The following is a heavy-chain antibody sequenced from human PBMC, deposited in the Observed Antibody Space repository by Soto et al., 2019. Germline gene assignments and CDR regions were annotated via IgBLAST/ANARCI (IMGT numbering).Heavy chain of an antibody. D-gene: IGHD3-3*01. CDR1: GGSISSYY. V-gene: IGHV4-59*01. CDR2: IYYSGST. J-gene: IGHJ5*02. Sequence: ASETLSLTCTVSGGSISSYYWSWIRQPPGKGLEWIGYIYYSGSTNYNPSLKSRVTISVDTSENQFSLKLSSVTAADTAVFYCAREGYDFGSGYYPLRWFDPGGQGTLVTVSS. CDR3: AREGYDFGSGYYPLRWFDP.